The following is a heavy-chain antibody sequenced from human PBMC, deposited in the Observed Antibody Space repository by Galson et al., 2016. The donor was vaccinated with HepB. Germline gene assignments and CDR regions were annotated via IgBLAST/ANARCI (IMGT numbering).Heavy chain of an antibody. D-gene: IGHD3-16*01. V-gene: IGHV4-39*01. Sequence: SETLSLTCSVSGGPINSRNYYWGWIRQPPGKGLEWIGSFYNYGSTYSNPSLGGRITISVDTSNNQFPLKMISVTAADTAVYYGGIAPFTWGQGTLVIVSS. J-gene: IGHJ4*02. CDR3: GIAPFT. CDR2: FYNYGST. CDR1: GGPINSRNYY.